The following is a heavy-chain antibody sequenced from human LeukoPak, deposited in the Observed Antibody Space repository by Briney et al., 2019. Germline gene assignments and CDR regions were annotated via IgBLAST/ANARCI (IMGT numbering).Heavy chain of an antibody. D-gene: IGHD3-22*01. CDR2: IYYSGST. V-gene: IGHV4-59*08. Sequence: SETLSLTCTVSGGSISSYYWSWIRQPPGKGLEWIGYIYYSGSTNYNPSLKSRVTISVDTSKNQFSLKLSSVTAADTAVYYCARLNHYYDSSGYYAFDIWGQGTMVTVSS. CDR3: ARLNHYYDSSGYYAFDI. CDR1: GGSISSYY. J-gene: IGHJ3*02.